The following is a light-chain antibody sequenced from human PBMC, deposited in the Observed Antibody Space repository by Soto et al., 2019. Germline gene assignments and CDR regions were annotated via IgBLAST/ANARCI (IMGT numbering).Light chain of an antibody. CDR2: GAS. CDR3: QQYGGSSLII. CDR1: QSVSSSY. V-gene: IGKV3-20*01. J-gene: IGKJ5*01. Sequence: TVLTQSPGTLSLSPGERVTLSCRPSQSVSSSYLAWYQQKPGQAPRLLMYGASNRASGIPDRFSGSGSGTDFTLTISRLEPEDFAVYYCQQYGGSSLIIFGQGTRLEIK.